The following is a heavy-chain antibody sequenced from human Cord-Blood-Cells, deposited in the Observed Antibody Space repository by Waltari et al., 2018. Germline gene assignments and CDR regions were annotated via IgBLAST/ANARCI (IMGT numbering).Heavy chain of an antibody. D-gene: IGHD6-25*01. J-gene: IGHJ3*02. CDR3: AGDQSSAPSYPGDYAFDS. CDR1: GGTFSSYA. CDR2: SIPIRSRE. Sequence: QVQLVQSGAEVKKPGSYVKVSCKASGGTFSSYAISWVRQAPGHGLEWMGSSIPIRSRENYAQKCQGRGTITADKSTSTAYKELSSLRSEDTAVYYCAGDQSSAPSYPGDYAFDSWGQETMVTVSS. V-gene: IGHV1-69*09.